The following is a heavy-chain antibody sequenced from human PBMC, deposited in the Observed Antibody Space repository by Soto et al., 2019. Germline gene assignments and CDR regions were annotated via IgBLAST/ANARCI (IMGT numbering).Heavy chain of an antibody. CDR3: ARESGGATATLDYYYFYMDF. Sequence: GASVKVSCKASGCTFTSYDINWVRQATGQGLEWMGWMSPNSGNTGYARKFQGRVTMTRNTSISTAYMELSSLRSEDTAVYYCARESGGATATLDYYYFYMDFSGKGTTVTVSS. CDR2: MSPNSGNT. V-gene: IGHV1-8*01. D-gene: IGHD5-12*01. J-gene: IGHJ6*03. CDR1: GCTFTSYD.